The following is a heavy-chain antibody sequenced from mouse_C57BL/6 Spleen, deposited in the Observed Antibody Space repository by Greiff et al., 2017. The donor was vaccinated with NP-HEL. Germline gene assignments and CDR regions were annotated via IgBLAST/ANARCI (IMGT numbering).Heavy chain of an antibody. V-gene: IGHV1-7*01. CDR2: INPSSGYT. Sequence: QVHVKQSGAELAKPGASVKLSCKASGYTFTSYWMHWVKQRPGQGLEWIGYINPSSGYTKYNQKFKDKATLTADKSSSTAYMQLSSLTYEDSAVYYCAREENYGSRYFDYWGQGTTLTVSS. J-gene: IGHJ2*01. CDR1: GYTFTSYW. D-gene: IGHD1-1*01. CDR3: AREENYGSRYFDY.